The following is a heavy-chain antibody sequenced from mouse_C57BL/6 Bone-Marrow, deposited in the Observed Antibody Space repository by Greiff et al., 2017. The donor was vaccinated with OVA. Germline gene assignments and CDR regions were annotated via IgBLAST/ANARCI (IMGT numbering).Heavy chain of an antibody. V-gene: IGHV1-54*01. J-gene: IGHJ4*01. D-gene: IGHD2-4*01. CDR1: GYAFTNYL. CDR2: INPGSGGT. CDR3: ARYDYDVYAMDY. Sequence: VKLMESGAELVRPGTSVKVSCKASGYAFTNYLIEWVKQRPGQGLEWIGVINPGSGGTNYNEKFKGKATLSADKSSSTAYMQLSRLTSEDSAVYFCARYDYDVYAMDYWGQGTSVTVSS.